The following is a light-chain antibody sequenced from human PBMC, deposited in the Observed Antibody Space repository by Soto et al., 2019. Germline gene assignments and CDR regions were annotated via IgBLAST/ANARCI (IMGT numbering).Light chain of an antibody. CDR3: QQSYSTPRT. Sequence: DIQMTQSPSSLSASVGDRVTITCRASQSISSYLNWYQQKPGKAPKLLMYAASILQSVVPSRFSGSGSGTDFTLTITSLQPEDFATYYCQQSYSTPRTFGQGTKVEIK. CDR1: QSISSY. CDR2: AAS. V-gene: IGKV1-39*01. J-gene: IGKJ1*01.